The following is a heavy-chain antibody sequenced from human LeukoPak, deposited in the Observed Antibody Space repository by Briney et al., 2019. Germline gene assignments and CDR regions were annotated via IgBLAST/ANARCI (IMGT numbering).Heavy chain of an antibody. V-gene: IGHV1-8*02. Sequence: ASVKVSCKASGYTFNNFDIDWIRQAPGQGLEWMGSMTPKSGDTDLAQKFQGRVTMTRDTSLNTAYLAVSSLTSDDTAVYYCAREYTAVAGEDAFDIWGQGTMVTVSS. CDR2: MTPKSGDT. D-gene: IGHD6-19*01. CDR1: GYTFNNFD. J-gene: IGHJ3*02. CDR3: AREYTAVAGEDAFDI.